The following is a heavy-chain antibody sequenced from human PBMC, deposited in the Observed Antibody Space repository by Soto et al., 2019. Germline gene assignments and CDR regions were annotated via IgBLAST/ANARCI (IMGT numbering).Heavy chain of an antibody. Sequence: SETLSLTCTVSGGSISSYYWSWIRQPPGKGLEWIGYIYYSGSTNYNPSLKSRVTISVDTSKNQFSLKLSSVTAADTAVYYCARSLANDFWSGYYASWGWFDPWGQGTLVTVSS. CDR2: IYYSGST. CDR3: ARSLANDFWSGYYASWGWFDP. J-gene: IGHJ5*02. D-gene: IGHD3-3*01. CDR1: GGSISSYY. V-gene: IGHV4-59*01.